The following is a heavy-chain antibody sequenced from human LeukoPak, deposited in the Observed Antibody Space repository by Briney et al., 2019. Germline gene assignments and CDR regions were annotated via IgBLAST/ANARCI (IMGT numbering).Heavy chain of an antibody. CDR2: ISHRLHT. Sequence: SETLSLTCAVYGDPIRGYSKYKGTWIRQPAGKGLEWIAYISHRLHTNDTPSPKSRVTFSVDTSKNQFSLKLTSVTAADKAVYSSVRGYSCFDYWGQGTLVTVSS. CDR3: VRGYSCFDY. CDR1: GDPIRGYSKY. J-gene: IGHJ4*02. V-gene: IGHV4-61*01. D-gene: IGHD6-13*01.